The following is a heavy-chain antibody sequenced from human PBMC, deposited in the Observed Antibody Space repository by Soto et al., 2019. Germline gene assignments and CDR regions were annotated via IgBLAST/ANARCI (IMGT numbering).Heavy chain of an antibody. Sequence: SETLSLTCAVSGYSVASGYYWAWLRPSPGKGLEWSGSIYHAGSVYYNPSLNSRVAVSLDTPKNHFSLKLTSVTAADTAVYYCARTFDYYGMDVWGQGTTVTVSS. V-gene: IGHV4-38-2*01. CDR3: ARTFDYYGMDV. CDR1: GYSVASGYY. J-gene: IGHJ6*02. CDR2: IYHAGSV.